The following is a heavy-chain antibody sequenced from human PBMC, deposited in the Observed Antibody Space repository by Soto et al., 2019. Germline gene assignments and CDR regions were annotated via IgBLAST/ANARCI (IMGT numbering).Heavy chain of an antibody. CDR3: ARDGRGLGKLSLFEY. CDR1: GFTVNSDY. Sequence: EVQLVESGGGLIQPGGSLRLSCAASGFTVNSDYMNWIRQTPGKGLEWVAFIYNGESTHYADSVKGRLTISSDRSKNTLYLQMKSLRIEDTAVYYCARDGRGLGKLSLFEYWGQGNLVTVSS. CDR2: IYNGEST. J-gene: IGHJ4*02. V-gene: IGHV3-53*01. D-gene: IGHD3-16*01.